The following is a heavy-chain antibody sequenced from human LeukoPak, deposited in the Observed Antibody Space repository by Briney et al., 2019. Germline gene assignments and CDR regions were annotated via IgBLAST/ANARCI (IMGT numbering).Heavy chain of an antibody. Sequence: GESLKISCKASGYTFTGYYMHWVGQAPGQGLEWMGRINPNSGGTNYAQKFQGRVTMTRDTSISTAYMELSRLRSDDTAVYYCARELYQLLSYWGQGTLVTVSS. CDR3: ARELYQLLSY. CDR1: GYTFTGYY. D-gene: IGHD2-2*01. CDR2: INPNSGGT. V-gene: IGHV1-2*06. J-gene: IGHJ4*02.